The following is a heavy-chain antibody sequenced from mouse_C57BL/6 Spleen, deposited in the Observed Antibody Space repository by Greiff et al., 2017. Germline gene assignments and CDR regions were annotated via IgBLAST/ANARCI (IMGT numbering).Heavy chain of an antibody. Sequence: QVQLQQPGAELVKPGASVKMSCKASGYTFTSYWLTWVKQRPGQGLEWIGDIYPGSGSTNFNEKFKRKATLTVDTSSSPAYMQLSSLTSEDSAVYYCARGATVVADYWGQGTTLTVSS. J-gene: IGHJ2*01. CDR2: IYPGSGST. CDR3: ARGATVVADY. CDR1: GYTFTSYW. V-gene: IGHV1-55*01. D-gene: IGHD1-1*01.